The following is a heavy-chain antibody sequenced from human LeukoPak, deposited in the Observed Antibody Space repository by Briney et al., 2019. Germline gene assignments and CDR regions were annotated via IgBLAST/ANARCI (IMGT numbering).Heavy chain of an antibody. Sequence: PSETLSLTCTVSGGSISSSSYYWGWIRQPPGKGLEWIGSIYYSGSTYYNPSLKSRVTISVDTSKNQFSLKLSSVTAADTAVYYCARSAAGVVPAAIAPRGWFWFDPWGQGTLVTVSS. CDR1: GGSISSSSYY. V-gene: IGHV4-39*01. CDR2: IYYSGST. J-gene: IGHJ5*02. CDR3: ARSAAGVVPAAIAPRGWFWFDP. D-gene: IGHD2-2*01.